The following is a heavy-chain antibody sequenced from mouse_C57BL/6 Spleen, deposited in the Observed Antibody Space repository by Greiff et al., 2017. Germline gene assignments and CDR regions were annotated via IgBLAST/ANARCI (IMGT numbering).Heavy chain of an antibody. CDR3: ARDQGDYAFAY. CDR1: GYSITSGYD. J-gene: IGHJ3*01. Sequence: EVQRVESGPGMVKPSQSLSLTCTVTGYSITSGYDWHWIRHFPGNKLEWMGYISYSGSTNYNPSLKSRIYITHDTSKNHFFLKLNSVTTEDTATYYCARDQGDYAFAYWGQGTLVTVSA. V-gene: IGHV3-1*01. D-gene: IGHD2-4*01. CDR2: ISYSGST.